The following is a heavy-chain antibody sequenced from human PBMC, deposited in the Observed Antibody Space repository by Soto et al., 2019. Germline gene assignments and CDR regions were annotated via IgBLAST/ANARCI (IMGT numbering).Heavy chain of an antibody. CDR1: GGSISSGGYY. J-gene: IGHJ4*02. CDR2: IYYSGST. Sequence: PSETLSLTCTVSGGSISSGGYYWSWIRQHPGKGLEWIGYIYYSGSTYYNPSLKSRVTISVDTSKNQFSLKLSSVTAADTAVYYCATNQELGELSFGLYWGQGTLVTVSS. CDR3: ATNQELGELSFGLY. V-gene: IGHV4-31*03. D-gene: IGHD3-16*02.